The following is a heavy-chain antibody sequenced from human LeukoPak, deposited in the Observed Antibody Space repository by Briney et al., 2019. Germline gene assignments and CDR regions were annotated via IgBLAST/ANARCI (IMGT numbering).Heavy chain of an antibody. Sequence: GGSLRLSCAASGFTFSSYWMHWVRQAPGKGLVWVSRINSDGSSTSYADSVKGRFTISRDNAKNTLYPQINSLRAEDTAVYYCAKDRAATVVIPFDYWGQGTLVTVSS. CDR3: AKDRAATVVIPFDY. J-gene: IGHJ4*02. V-gene: IGHV3-74*01. CDR1: GFTFSSYW. CDR2: INSDGSST. D-gene: IGHD4-23*01.